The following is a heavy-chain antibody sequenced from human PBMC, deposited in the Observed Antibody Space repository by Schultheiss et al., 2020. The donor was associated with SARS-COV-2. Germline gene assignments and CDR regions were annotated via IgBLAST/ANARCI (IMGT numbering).Heavy chain of an antibody. CDR1: GFTFRNYD. Sequence: GGSLRLSCAASGFTFRNYDMHWVRQATGKGLERVSSISSSSSYIYYADSVKGRFTISRDNAKNSLYLQMNSLRAEDTAIYYCAGGNARGWNFGNYAMDVWGQGTTVTVSS. D-gene: IGHD1-7*01. V-gene: IGHV3-21*01. CDR3: AGGNARGWNFGNYAMDV. J-gene: IGHJ6*02. CDR2: ISSSSSYI.